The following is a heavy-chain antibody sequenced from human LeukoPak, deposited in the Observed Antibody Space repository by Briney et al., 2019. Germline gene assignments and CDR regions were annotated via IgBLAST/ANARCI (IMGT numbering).Heavy chain of an antibody. J-gene: IGHJ4*02. CDR3: AKDRMIVVVITLFVY. D-gene: IGHD3-22*01. Sequence: GGCLRLSCAASGFTFSSYAMSWVRQAPGKGLEWVSAISGSGGSTYYADSVKGRFTISRDNSKNTLYLQMNSLRAEDTAVYYCAKDRMIVVVITLFVYWGQGTVVTVSS. CDR1: GFTFSSYA. CDR2: ISGSGGST. V-gene: IGHV3-23*01.